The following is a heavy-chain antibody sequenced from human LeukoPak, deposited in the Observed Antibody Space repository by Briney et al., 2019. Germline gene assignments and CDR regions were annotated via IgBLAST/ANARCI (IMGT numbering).Heavy chain of an antibody. D-gene: IGHD3-3*01. CDR2: ISSSSSHI. Sequence: PGGSLRLSCAASGFTFSSYSMNWVRQAPGEGLEWVSSISSSSSHIYYADSVKGRFTISRDSAKNSLYLQMNSLRAEDTAVYYCARVRDFWSGLYYYYMDVWGKGTTVTVSS. CDR1: GFTFSSYS. V-gene: IGHV3-21*01. J-gene: IGHJ6*03. CDR3: ARVRDFWSGLYYYYMDV.